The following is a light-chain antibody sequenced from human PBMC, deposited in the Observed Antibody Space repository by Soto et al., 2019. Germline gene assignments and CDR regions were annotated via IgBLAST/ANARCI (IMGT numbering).Light chain of an antibody. V-gene: IGLV2-23*01. CDR3: CSYAGSSTHV. CDR1: SSDVGSYNL. Sequence: QSVLTQPASVSGSPGQSITISCTGTSSDVGSYNLVSWYQQHPGKAPKLMIYEGSKRPSGVSNRFSGSKSGNTASLTISGVQAEDEADYYCCSYAGSSTHVFGGGTKLTVL. J-gene: IGLJ2*01. CDR2: EGS.